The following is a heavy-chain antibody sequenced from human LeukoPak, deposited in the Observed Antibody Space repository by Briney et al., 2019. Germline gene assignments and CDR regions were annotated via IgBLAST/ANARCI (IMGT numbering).Heavy chain of an antibody. CDR3: ARRFGYDSSGYYLVLDY. J-gene: IGHJ4*02. CDR2: MNPNSGNT. CDR1: GYTFTSYD. V-gene: IGHV1-8*03. D-gene: IGHD3-22*01. Sequence: ASVKVSCKASGYTFTSYDINWVRQATGQGLEGMGWMNPNSGNTGYAQKFQGRVTITRNTSISTAYMELSSLRSEDTAVYYCARRFGYDSSGYYLVLDYWGQGTLVTVSS.